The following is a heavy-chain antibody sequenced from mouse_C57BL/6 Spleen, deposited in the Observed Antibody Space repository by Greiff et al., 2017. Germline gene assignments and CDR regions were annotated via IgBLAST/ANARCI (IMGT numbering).Heavy chain of an antibody. V-gene: IGHV1-54*01. CDR1: GYAFTNYL. CDR3: ARYLSVGFAY. D-gene: IGHD2-3*01. Sequence: QVQLQQSGAELVRPGTSVKVSCKASGYAFTNYLIEWVKQRPGQGLEWIGVINPGSGGTNYNEKFKGKATLTADKSSSTAYMQLSSLTSEDSAVYFCARYLSVGFAYWGQGTLVTVSA. CDR2: INPGSGGT. J-gene: IGHJ3*01.